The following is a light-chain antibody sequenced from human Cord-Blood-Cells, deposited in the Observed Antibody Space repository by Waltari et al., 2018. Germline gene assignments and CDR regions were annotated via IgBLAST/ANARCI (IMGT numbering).Light chain of an antibody. CDR3: QQYYSTPPT. Sequence: DIVMTQSPDSLAVSLREWATINCKSSQSVLYSSNNKNYLAWYQQKPGQPPKLLIYWASTRESGVPDRFSGSGSGTDFTLTISSLQAEDVAVYYCQQYYSTPPTFGQGTKLEIK. CDR1: QSVLYSSNNKNY. V-gene: IGKV4-1*01. CDR2: WAS. J-gene: IGKJ2*01.